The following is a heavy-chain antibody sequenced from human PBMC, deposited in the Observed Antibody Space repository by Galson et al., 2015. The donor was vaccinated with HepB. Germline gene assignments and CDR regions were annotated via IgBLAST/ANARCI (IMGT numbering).Heavy chain of an antibody. CDR2: VDWDDDK. J-gene: IGHJ6*02. Sequence: PALVKPTQTLTLTCTVSGFSLNTSEMCVSWIRQPPGKALEWLARVDWDDDKYYKTSLKNRLTISRDTSKDQVGLRMTKMDPADTATYYCARTRIEAADKQGQFYFNGMDVWGQGTTVTVSS. V-gene: IGHV2-70*11. D-gene: IGHD6-13*01. CDR1: GFSLNTSEMC. CDR3: ARTRIEAADKQGQFYFNGMDV.